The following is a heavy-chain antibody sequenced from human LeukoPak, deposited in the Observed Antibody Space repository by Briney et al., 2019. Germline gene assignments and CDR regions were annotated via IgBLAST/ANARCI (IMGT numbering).Heavy chain of an antibody. D-gene: IGHD5-12*01. CDR3: AKTSRVNSGYDSPFDY. Sequence: GGSLRLSCAASGFTFSSYAMSWVRQAPGKGLEWVSDHRGSGTDTYYADSVRGRFTISRDNSKNTLYLQMNSLRAEDTAIYYCAKTSRVNSGYDSPFDYWGQGTLVTVTS. J-gene: IGHJ4*02. CDR1: GFTFSSYA. CDR2: HRGSGTDT. V-gene: IGHV3-23*01.